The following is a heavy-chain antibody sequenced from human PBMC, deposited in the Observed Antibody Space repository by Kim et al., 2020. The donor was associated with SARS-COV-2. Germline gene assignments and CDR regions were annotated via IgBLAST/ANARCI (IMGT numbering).Heavy chain of an antibody. CDR1: GGSVSSGSYY. J-gene: IGHJ4*02. Sequence: SETLSLTCTVSGGSVSSGSYYWSWIRQPPGKGLDWIGYIYYSGSTNYNPSLKSRVTISVDTSKNQFSLKRSSVTAADTAVYYCARDPTVTTGGFDYWGQGTLVTVSS. V-gene: IGHV4-61*01. D-gene: IGHD4-17*01. CDR3: ARDPTVTTGGFDY. CDR2: IYYSGST.